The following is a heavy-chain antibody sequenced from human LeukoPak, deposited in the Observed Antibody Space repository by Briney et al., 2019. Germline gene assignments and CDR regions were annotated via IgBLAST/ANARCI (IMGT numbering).Heavy chain of an antibody. CDR3: AKDAVAGNNYYYYYYMDV. J-gene: IGHJ6*03. V-gene: IGHV3-23*01. CDR2: ISGSGGST. D-gene: IGHD6-19*01. Sequence: GGSLRLSCAASGFTFSSYAMSWVRQAPGKGLEWVSAISGSGGSTYYADSVKGRFTISRDNSKNTLYLQMNSLRADDTAVYYCAKDAVAGNNYYYYYYMDVWGKGTTVTVSS. CDR1: GFTFSSYA.